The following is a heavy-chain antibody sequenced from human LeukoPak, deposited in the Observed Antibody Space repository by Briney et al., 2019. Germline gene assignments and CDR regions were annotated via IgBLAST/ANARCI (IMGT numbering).Heavy chain of an antibody. CDR2: IYYSGSS. J-gene: IGHJ6*02. V-gene: IGHV4-59*01. CDR3: ARDNWNYGSSMDV. CDR1: GGSISSYY. D-gene: IGHD1-7*01. Sequence: PSETLSLTCTVSGGSISSYYWSWIRQPPGKGLEWIGYIYYSGSSNYNPSLKSRVTISVDTSKNQFSLKLSSVTAADTAVYYCARDNWNYGSSMDVWGQGTTVTVSS.